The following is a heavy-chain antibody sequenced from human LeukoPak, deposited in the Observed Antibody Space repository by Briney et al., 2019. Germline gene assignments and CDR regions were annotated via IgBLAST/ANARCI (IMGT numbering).Heavy chain of an antibody. V-gene: IGHV1-46*01. D-gene: IGHD3-3*01. CDR3: VREFVGGTFDY. J-gene: IGHJ4*02. CDR2: SYPDAGTT. CDR1: GYTFTTYD. Sequence: GASVKVSCKASGYTFTTYDIHWMRQTPGQGFELMGVSYPDAGTTDHGPRFRDRFVMAADTATSTVYMELRSLTSKDTGVYYCVREFVGGTFDYWGQGALITVSA.